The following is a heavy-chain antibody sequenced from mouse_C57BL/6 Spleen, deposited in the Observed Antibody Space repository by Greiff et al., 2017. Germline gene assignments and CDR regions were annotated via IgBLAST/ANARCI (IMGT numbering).Heavy chain of an antibody. J-gene: IGHJ1*03. CDR3: ASGRPEWYVDV. CDR2: ISSSGST. V-gene: IGHV3-4*01. CDR1: GYSITNGNHW. Sequence: DVKLQESGPALVKPSQTVSLTCTVTGYSITNGNHWWNWIRQVSGSKLEWIGYISSSGSTDRHPSLKSRISITRDTSKNQLFLQLNSVTTEYIATYYCASGRPEWYVDVWGTGTTVTVSS.